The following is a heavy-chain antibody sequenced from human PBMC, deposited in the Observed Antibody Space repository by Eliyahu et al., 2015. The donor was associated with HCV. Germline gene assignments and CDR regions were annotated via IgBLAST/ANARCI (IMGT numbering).Heavy chain of an antibody. CDR3: ARESTLSFFAGSSKITHDAFDI. Sequence: QVQLVQSGAXVKKPGASVXLXCKAXGXTFSGDSMHWGRQAPGQXXEWMGMISGERTFYAQSLQGRATMTRDTSTSTVYMEVSSLRSEDTAVYYCARESTLSFFAGSSKITHDAFDIWGQGTMVTV. D-gene: IGHD1/OR15-1a*01. CDR2: ISGERT. J-gene: IGHJ3*02. V-gene: IGHV1-46*04. CDR1: GXTFSGDS.